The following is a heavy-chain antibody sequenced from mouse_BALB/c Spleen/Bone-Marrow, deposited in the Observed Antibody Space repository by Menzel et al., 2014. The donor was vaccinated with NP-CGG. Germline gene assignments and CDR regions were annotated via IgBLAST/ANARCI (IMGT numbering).Heavy chain of an antibody. CDR1: GFTFTDYY. D-gene: IGHD2-4*01. J-gene: IGHJ1*01. CDR2: IRNKANGYTT. Sequence: EVMLVESGGGLVQPGGSLRLSCATSGFTFTDYYMSWVRQPPGKALEWLGFIRNKANGYTTEYSASVKGRFTISRDNSQSILYLQMNTLRAEDSATYYCAREINYDIYWYFDVWGAGTTVTVSS. CDR3: AREINYDIYWYFDV. V-gene: IGHV7-3*02.